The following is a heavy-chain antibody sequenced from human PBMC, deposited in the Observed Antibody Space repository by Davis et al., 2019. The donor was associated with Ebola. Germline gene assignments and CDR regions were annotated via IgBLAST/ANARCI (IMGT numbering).Heavy chain of an antibody. D-gene: IGHD3-10*02. CDR3: ARRGSTMFNWFDP. CDR1: GYSFTSYW. CDR2: IYPGDSDT. J-gene: IGHJ5*02. V-gene: IGHV5-51*01. Sequence: KVSCKGSGYSFTSYWIGWVLPLPFTCLERMGHIYPGDSDTRYSPSFQGQVTISADKSISTAYLQWSSLKASETAMYYCARRGSTMFNWFDPWGQGTLVTVSS.